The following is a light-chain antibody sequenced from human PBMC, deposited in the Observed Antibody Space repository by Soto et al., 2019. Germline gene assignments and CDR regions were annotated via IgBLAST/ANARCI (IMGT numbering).Light chain of an antibody. Sequence: DIQMTQSPSSLSASVGDRVTITCRASQSISNYLNWYQQKPGEAPKLLIYAAYSLQSGVPSRFSGSGSGTDFTLTISSLQPEEFVTYYCQPTYITPRTFGQGTKVEIK. CDR1: QSISNY. J-gene: IGKJ1*01. CDR2: AAY. V-gene: IGKV1-39*01. CDR3: QPTYITPRT.